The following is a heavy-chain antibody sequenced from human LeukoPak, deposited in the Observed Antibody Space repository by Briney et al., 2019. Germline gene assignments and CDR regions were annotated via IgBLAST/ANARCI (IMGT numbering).Heavy chain of an antibody. CDR2: ISSTGSTK. D-gene: IGHD5-12*01. Sequence: PGGSLRLSCAAFGFTFSIYEMYWVRQVPGKGLEWVSYISSTGSTKYYADSVKGRFTISRDNAKNSLYLQMNSLRAEDTAVYYCATLTVASPFDYWGQGALVTVSS. J-gene: IGHJ4*02. CDR1: GFTFSIYE. V-gene: IGHV3-48*03. CDR3: ATLTVASPFDY.